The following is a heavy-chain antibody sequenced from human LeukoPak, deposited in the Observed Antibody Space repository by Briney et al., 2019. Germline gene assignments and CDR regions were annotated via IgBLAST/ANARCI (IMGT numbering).Heavy chain of an antibody. CDR2: IKSKTDGGTT. Sequence: GGSLRLSCAASGFTFSKAWMSWVRQAPGKGLEWVGRIKSKTDGGTTDYAAPVKGRFTISRDDSKNTLYLQMNSLRAEDTAVYYCARDRHLGIAAAGTIDYWGQGTLVTVSS. CDR3: ARDRHLGIAAAGTIDY. D-gene: IGHD6-13*01. V-gene: IGHV3-15*01. J-gene: IGHJ4*02. CDR1: GFTFSKAW.